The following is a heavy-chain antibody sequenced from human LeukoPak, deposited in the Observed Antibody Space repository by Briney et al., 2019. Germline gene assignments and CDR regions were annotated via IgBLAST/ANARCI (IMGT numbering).Heavy chain of an antibody. Sequence: ASVKVSCKASGYTFTSYGISWVRQAPGQGLEWMGWISAYNGNTNYAQKLQGRVTMTRNTSISTAYMELSSLRSEDTAVYYCARRSSSWYPWYYYYYMGVWGKGTTVTISS. V-gene: IGHV1-18*01. CDR1: GYTFTSYG. D-gene: IGHD6-13*01. CDR3: ARRSSSWYPWYYYYYMGV. J-gene: IGHJ6*03. CDR2: ISAYNGNT.